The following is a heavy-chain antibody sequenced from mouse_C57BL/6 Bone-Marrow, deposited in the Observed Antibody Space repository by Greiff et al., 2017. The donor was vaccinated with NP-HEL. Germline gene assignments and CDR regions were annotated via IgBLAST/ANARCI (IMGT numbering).Heavy chain of an antibody. J-gene: IGHJ3*01. CDR1: GYTFTSYW. CDR3: ARLGYDGGPWFAY. Sequence: QVQLQQPGAELVRPGSSVKLSCKASGYTFTSYWMHWVKQRPIQGLEWIGNIDPSDSETHYNQKFKDKATLTVAKSSSTAYMQLSSLTSEDSAVYYGARLGYDGGPWFAYWGQGTLVTVSA. V-gene: IGHV1-52*01. CDR2: IDPSDSET. D-gene: IGHD2-2*01.